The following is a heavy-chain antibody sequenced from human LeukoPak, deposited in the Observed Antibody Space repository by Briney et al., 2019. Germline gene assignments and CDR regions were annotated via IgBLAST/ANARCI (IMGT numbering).Heavy chain of an antibody. CDR3: AKEHGEFDL. D-gene: IGHD7-27*01. CDR1: GFSFSNYG. Sequence: PGGSLRLSCAASGFSFSNYGMHWVRQAPGKVLEWVAFIRFDGTNKFYADSVKGRFTISRDNSQNTVYLQMNSLRAEDTAVYYCAKEHGEFDLWGRGTLVTVSS. CDR2: IRFDGTNK. J-gene: IGHJ2*01. V-gene: IGHV3-30*02.